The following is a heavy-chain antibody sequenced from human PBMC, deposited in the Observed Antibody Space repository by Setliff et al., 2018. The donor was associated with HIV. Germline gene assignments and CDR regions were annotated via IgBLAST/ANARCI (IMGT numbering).Heavy chain of an antibody. Sequence: ASVKVSCKASGYTFTDFYIHWVRQAPGQGLEWIGRINPKSGVADYLKKFQGRDTMTTDTSTNTAHMELIRPRFDDTAVYYCARAHFLVAMTRNWFDPWGQGTLVTAPQ. CDR3: ARAHFLVAMTRNWFDP. CDR1: GYTFTDFY. J-gene: IGHJ5*02. CDR2: INPKSGVA. D-gene: IGHD5-12*01. V-gene: IGHV1-2*06.